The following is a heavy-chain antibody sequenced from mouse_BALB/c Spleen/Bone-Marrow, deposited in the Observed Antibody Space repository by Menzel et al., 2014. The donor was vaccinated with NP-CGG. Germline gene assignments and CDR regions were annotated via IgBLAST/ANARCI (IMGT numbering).Heavy chain of an antibody. J-gene: IGHJ1*01. CDR1: GFDFSRYW. CDR3: ARGDHWYFDV. V-gene: IGHV4-1*02. CDR2: INPDSSTI. Sequence: EVKVEESGGGLVQPGGSLKLSCAASGFDFSRYWMSWVRQAPGKGLEWIGEINPDSSTINYTPSLKDKFIISRDNAKNTLYLQMSKVRSEDTALYYCARGDHWYFDVWGEGTTVTVSS.